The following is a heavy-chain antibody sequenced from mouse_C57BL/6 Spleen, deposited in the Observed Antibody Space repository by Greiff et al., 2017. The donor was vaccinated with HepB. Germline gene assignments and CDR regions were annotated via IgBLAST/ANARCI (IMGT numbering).Heavy chain of an antibody. CDR3: ARPYDYDGYFDV. V-gene: IGHV5-17*01. J-gene: IGHJ1*03. CDR2: ISSGSSTI. CDR1: GFTFSDYG. D-gene: IGHD2-4*01. Sequence: DVHLVESGGGLVKPGGSLKLSCAASGFTFSDYGMHWVRQAPEKGLEWVAYISSGSSTIYYADTVKGRFTISRDNAKNTLFLQMTSLRSEDTAMYYCARPYDYDGYFDVWGTGTTVTVSS.